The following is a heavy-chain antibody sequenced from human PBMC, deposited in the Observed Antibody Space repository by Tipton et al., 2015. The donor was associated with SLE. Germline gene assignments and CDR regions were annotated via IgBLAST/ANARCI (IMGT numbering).Heavy chain of an antibody. J-gene: IGHJ3*02. CDR3: VRDGAGDLGAFDI. V-gene: IGHV4-39*07. CDR2: VDHRGKT. D-gene: IGHD2-21*02. Sequence: LRLSCAASDGYINNNDWFWAWIRQPPGEGLEWIGSVDHRGKTSYNPSLTGRVTTSVDTFRNQFSLRMTSVTAADTAVYYCVRDGAGDLGAFDIWGQGTLVTVSS. CDR1: DGYINNNDWF.